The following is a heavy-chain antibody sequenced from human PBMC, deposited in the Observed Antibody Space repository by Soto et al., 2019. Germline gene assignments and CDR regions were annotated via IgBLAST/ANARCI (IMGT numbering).Heavy chain of an antibody. Sequence: ASVKVSCKASGYTFTGYYMHWVRQAPGQGLEWMGWINPNSGGTNYAQKFQGWATMTRDTSISTAYMELSRLRSDDTAVYYCARVSGDYGDFYGMDVWGQGTTVTVSS. CDR1: GYTFTGYY. J-gene: IGHJ6*02. D-gene: IGHD4-17*01. CDR3: ARVSGDYGDFYGMDV. V-gene: IGHV1-2*04. CDR2: INPNSGGT.